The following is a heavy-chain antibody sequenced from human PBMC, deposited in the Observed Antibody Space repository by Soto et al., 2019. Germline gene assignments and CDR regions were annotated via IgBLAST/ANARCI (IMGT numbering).Heavy chain of an antibody. V-gene: IGHV2-5*02. J-gene: IGHJ4*02. D-gene: IGHD3-9*01. CDR2: IYWDDDT. CDR3: AHTFGIFTGYNINFDY. CDR1: GFSLNTRGVA. Sequence: QITLKESGPTLVKPTQTLTLTCTFTGFSLNTRGVAVAWIRQPPGKALEWLGLIYWDDDTRYSPSLKTRLIIARDTSENQVVLTLTDLDPVDTATYFCAHTFGIFTGYNINFDYWGQGALVTVSS.